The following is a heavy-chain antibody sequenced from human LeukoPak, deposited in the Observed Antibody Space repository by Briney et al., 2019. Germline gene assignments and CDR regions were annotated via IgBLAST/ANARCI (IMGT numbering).Heavy chain of an antibody. CDR2: ISSSGSTI. J-gene: IGHJ4*02. CDR1: GFTVSSNY. D-gene: IGHD3-10*01. V-gene: IGHV3-11*04. CDR3: AKDLHYGSADY. Sequence: PGGSLRLSCAASGFTVSSNYMSWVRQAPGKGLEWVSYISSSGSTIYYADSVKGRFTISRDNAKNMLYLQMNSLRAEDTAVYYCAKDLHYGSADYWGQGTLVTVSS.